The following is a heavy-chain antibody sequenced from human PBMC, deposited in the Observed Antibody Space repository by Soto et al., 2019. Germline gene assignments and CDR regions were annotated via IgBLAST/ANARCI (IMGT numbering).Heavy chain of an antibody. CDR1: GFTFSSYG. Sequence: GGSLRLSCAASGFTFSSYGMHWVRQAPGKGLEWVAVISYDGSNKYYADSVKGRFTISRDNSKNTLYLQMNSLRAEDTAVYYCAKDGYDFWSGYYKSPTWYYYYYMDVWGKGTTVTVSS. J-gene: IGHJ6*03. V-gene: IGHV3-30*18. CDR3: AKDGYDFWSGYYKSPTWYYYYYMDV. CDR2: ISYDGSNK. D-gene: IGHD3-3*01.